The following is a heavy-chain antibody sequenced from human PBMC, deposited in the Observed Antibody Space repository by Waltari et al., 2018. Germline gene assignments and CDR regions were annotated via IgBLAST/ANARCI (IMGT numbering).Heavy chain of an antibody. CDR3: TRSYDFWSGQMFY. Sequence: EVQLLESGGGLVQPGGSLKLSCAASGFTFSGSAMHWVRQASGKGLEWVGRIRSKANSYATAYAASVKGRFTISRDDSKNTAYLQMNSLKTEDTAVYYCTRSYDFWSGQMFYWGQGTLVTVSS. CDR1: GFTFSGSA. D-gene: IGHD3-3*01. V-gene: IGHV3-73*01. J-gene: IGHJ4*02. CDR2: IRSKANSYAT.